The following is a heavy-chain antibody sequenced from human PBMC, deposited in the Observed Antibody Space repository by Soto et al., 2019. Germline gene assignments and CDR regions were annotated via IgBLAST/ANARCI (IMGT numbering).Heavy chain of an antibody. J-gene: IGHJ3*02. CDR3: ARKMYYYDSSGPHAFDI. D-gene: IGHD3-22*01. Sequence: PGGSLRLSCSASGFTFSSYAMRWVRQAPGKGLEWVSAISGSGGSTYYADSVKGRFTISRDNSKNTLYLQMNSLRAEDTAVYYCARKMYYYDSSGPHAFDIWGQGTMVTVSS. CDR1: GFTFSSYA. CDR2: ISGSGGST. V-gene: IGHV3-23*01.